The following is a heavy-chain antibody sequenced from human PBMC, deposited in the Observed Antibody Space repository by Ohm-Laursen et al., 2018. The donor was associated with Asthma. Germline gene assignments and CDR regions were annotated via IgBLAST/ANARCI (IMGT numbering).Heavy chain of an antibody. V-gene: IGHV1-69*13. D-gene: IGHD4-17*01. CDR3: ASSKGYGDYQSLDY. J-gene: IGHJ4*02. Sequence: SSVKVSCKASGGTFSSYAISWVRQAPGQGLEWMGGIIPIFGTANYAQKFQGRVTITADESTSTAYMELSSLTSEDTAVYYCASSKGYGDYQSLDYWGQGTLVTVSS. CDR2: IIPIFGTA. CDR1: GGTFSSYA.